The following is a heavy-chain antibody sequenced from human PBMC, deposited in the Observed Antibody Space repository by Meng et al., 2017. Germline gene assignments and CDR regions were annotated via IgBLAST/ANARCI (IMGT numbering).Heavy chain of an antibody. Sequence: SGPTLVKPTKTLTLTCTFSGFSLSTSGMCVSWVRQPPGKALEWLALIDWDDDKYYSKSLKTRPTISTDTAKNQVVRTMTNMDPVETATYYCERIPTYCSGSSCHYYCYGMDVWGQGTMVTVSS. CDR3: ERIPTYCSGSSCHYYCYGMDV. V-gene: IGHV2-70*20. CDR1: GFSLSTSGMC. J-gene: IGHJ6*02. CDR2: IDWDDDK. D-gene: IGHD2-15*01.